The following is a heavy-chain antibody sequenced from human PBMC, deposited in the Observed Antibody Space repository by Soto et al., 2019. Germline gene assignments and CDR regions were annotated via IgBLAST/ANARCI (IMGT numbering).Heavy chain of an antibody. D-gene: IGHD1-26*01. CDR2: IIPILGSA. Sequence: QVQLVQSGAEVKKPGSSVKVSCKASGGSFSSNAVSWVRQAPGQGLEWMGGIIPILGSANYAQQFRDRLTITADGSTTTTHMELNSLRSEDAAVYYCASRERVEAFDIWGQGTLVTVYS. CDR1: GGSFSSNA. V-gene: IGHV1-69*01. CDR3: ASRERVEAFDI. J-gene: IGHJ3*02.